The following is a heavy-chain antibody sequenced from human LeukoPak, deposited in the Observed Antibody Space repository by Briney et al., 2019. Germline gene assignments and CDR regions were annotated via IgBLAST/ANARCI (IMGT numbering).Heavy chain of an antibody. CDR2: IIGSGGST. CDR3: AKLELSMILGY. J-gene: IGHJ4*02. V-gene: IGHV3-23*01. Sequence: GGSLRLSCATSGFTFSSDAMSWVRQAPGKGQEWVSAIIGSGGSTSYADSVKGRFTISRDNSKNTLYLQMNSLRAEGTAVYYCAKLELSMILGYWGQGTLVTVSS. D-gene: IGHD3-22*01. CDR1: GFTFSSDA.